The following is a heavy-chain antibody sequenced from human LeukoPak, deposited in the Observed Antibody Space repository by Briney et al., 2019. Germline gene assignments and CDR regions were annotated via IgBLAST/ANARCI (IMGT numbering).Heavy chain of an antibody. J-gene: IGHJ4*02. Sequence: GGSLRLSCSASGLTLSGYWMHRVRQIPGKGLVWVSRIDSDGSGTSYADSVKGRFTISRDDVKNMLYLQMNSLRVEDTGLYYCSTVEHFWGQGTLVTVSS. CDR3: STVEHF. D-gene: IGHD1/OR15-1a*01. CDR2: IDSDGSGT. V-gene: IGHV3-74*01. CDR1: GLTLSGYW.